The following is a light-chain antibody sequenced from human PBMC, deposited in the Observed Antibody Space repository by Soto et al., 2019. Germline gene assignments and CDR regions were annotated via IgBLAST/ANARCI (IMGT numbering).Light chain of an antibody. CDR1: QTVSSSY. Sequence: EIVLTQSPGTLSLSPGERATLSCRASQTVSSSYLAWYQQKPGQAPRLLMYGASSRATGLPDRFSGSGSGTDFSLTISRLEPEDFAVYYCHQYGGSPTWTFGQGTKVENK. CDR2: GAS. J-gene: IGKJ1*01. CDR3: HQYGGSPTWT. V-gene: IGKV3-20*01.